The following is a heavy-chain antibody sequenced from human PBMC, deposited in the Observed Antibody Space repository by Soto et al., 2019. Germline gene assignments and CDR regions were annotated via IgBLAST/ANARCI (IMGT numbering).Heavy chain of an antibody. V-gene: IGHV4-39*01. CDR2: IYYSGST. Sequence: SETLSLTCTVPGGSISSSSYYWGWIRQPPGKGLEWIGSIYYSGSTYYNPSLKSRVTISVDTSKNQFSLKLSSVTAADTAVYYCARRIAVGGISWFDPWGQGTLVTVSS. CDR3: ARRIAVGGISWFDP. CDR1: GGSISSSSYY. D-gene: IGHD6-13*01. J-gene: IGHJ5*02.